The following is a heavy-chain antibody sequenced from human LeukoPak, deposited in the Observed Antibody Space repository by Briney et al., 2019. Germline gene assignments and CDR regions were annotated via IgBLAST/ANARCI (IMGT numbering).Heavy chain of an antibody. CDR1: GFTFSSYW. D-gene: IGHD3-22*01. J-gene: IGHJ4*02. V-gene: IGHV3-7*01. CDR3: ATCDNSGYFDH. CDR2: INKDGSEK. Sequence: GGSLRLSCAASGFTFSSYWMTWVRQAPGKGLEWVANINKDGSEKYYVDSVKGRFTISRDSAKNSLYLQMNSLRAEDTAVYYCATCDNSGYFDHWGQGTLVTVSS.